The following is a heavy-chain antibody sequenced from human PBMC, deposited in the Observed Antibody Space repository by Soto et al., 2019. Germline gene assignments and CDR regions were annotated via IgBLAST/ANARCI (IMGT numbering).Heavy chain of an antibody. D-gene: IGHD3-10*01. CDR2: IYSGGST. J-gene: IGHJ4*02. CDR3: ARHRTYYGSGGSFDY. Sequence: GGSLRLSCAASGFTVSSNYMSWVRQAPGKGLEWVSVIYSGGSTYYADSVKGRFTISRHNSKNTLYLQMNSLRAEDTAVYYCARHRTYYGSGGSFDYWGQGTLVTVSS. V-gene: IGHV3-53*04. CDR1: GFTVSSNY.